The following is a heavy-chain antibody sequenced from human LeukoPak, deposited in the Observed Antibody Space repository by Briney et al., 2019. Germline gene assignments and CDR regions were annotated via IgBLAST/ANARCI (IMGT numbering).Heavy chain of an antibody. J-gene: IGHJ3*02. V-gene: IGHV1-24*01. CDR2: FDPEDGET. CDR3: ARDLREHGIFDI. CDR1: GYTLTELS. Sequence: GASVKVSCKVSGYTLTELSMHWVRQAPGKGLEWMGGFDPEDGETIYAQKFQGRVTMTEDTSTDTAYMELSSLRAEDTAVYYCARDLREHGIFDIWGQGTMVTVSS. D-gene: IGHD1-26*01.